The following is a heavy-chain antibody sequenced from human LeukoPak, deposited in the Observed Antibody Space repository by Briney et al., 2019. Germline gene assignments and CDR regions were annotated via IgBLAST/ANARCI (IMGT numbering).Heavy chain of an antibody. CDR2: ISGDGGST. CDR1: GFTFDDYA. Sequence: XSLRLSCAASGFTFDDYAMHWVRHAPGKGLEWVSLISGDGGSTYYADSVKGRFTISRDNSKNSLYLQMNSLRTEDTALYYCAKDTADYYDSSGYYPSLFDYWGQGTLVTVSS. J-gene: IGHJ4*02. CDR3: AKDTADYYDSSGYYPSLFDY. D-gene: IGHD3-22*01. V-gene: IGHV3-43*02.